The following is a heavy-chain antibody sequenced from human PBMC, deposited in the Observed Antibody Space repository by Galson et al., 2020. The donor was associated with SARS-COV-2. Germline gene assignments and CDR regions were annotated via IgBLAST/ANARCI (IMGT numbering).Heavy chain of an antibody. Sequence: GGSLRLSCAASGFTFSSYGMNWVRQAPGKGLEWLANIWHDGSNKDYADSVKGRFTISRDNSKNTLYLQMNSLRAEDTAVYYCASLQRSSGIGAWGQGTLVTVSS. V-gene: IGHV3-33*03. CDR3: ASLQRSSGIGA. D-gene: IGHD6-25*01. CDR2: IWHDGSNK. J-gene: IGHJ5*02. CDR1: GFTFSSYG.